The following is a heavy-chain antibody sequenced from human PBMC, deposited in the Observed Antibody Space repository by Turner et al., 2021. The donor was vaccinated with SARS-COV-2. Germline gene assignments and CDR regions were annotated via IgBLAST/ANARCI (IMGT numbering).Heavy chain of an antibody. J-gene: IGHJ6*02. Sequence: LQLQESGPGLVKPSETLSLTCTVSGGSISSSSYYWCWIRQPPGKGLEWIGSIYNSGSTYYNPSLKSRVTISVDTSKNQFSLKLSSVTAADTAVYYCATSTVAGTELNYYGMDVWGQGTTVTVSS. CDR1: GGSISSSSYY. CDR3: ATSTVAGTELNYYGMDV. D-gene: IGHD6-13*01. V-gene: IGHV4-39*01. CDR2: IYNSGST.